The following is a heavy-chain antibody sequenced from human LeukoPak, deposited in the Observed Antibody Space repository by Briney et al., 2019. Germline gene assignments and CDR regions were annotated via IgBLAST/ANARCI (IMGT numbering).Heavy chain of an antibody. CDR2: ISSSSSTI. J-gene: IGHJ4*02. CDR3: SRAAYYYVSSGFSYIDY. D-gene: IGHD3-22*01. Sequence: GGSLRLSCAASGFTFSSYSMNWVRQAPGKGLEWVSYISSSSSTIYYADSVKGRFTISRDNAKNSLYLHMNSLRADDPAVYSCSRAAYYYVSSGFSYIDYSGEGTLVTVSS. CDR1: GFTFSSYS. V-gene: IGHV3-48*01.